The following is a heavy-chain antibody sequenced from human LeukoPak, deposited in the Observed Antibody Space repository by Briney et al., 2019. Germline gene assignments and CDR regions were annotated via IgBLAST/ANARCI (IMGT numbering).Heavy chain of an antibody. Sequence: GGSLRLSCAASGFTFSSYAMSWVRQAPGKGLEWVSSISSSSSYIFYADSVKDRFTISRDNAKNSLYLQMNSLRAEDTAVYSCARDDYGGMDVWGKGTTVTVSS. V-gene: IGHV3-21*01. CDR3: ARDDYGGMDV. J-gene: IGHJ6*04. CDR2: ISSSSSYI. CDR1: GFTFSSYA. D-gene: IGHD4-17*01.